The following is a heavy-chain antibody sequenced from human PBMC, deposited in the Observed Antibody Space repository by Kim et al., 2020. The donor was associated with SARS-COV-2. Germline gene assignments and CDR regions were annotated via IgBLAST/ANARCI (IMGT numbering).Heavy chain of an antibody. CDR2: ISSSSSYI. CDR1: GFTFSSYS. D-gene: IGHD3-22*01. CDR3: ARDPSGYYASDY. J-gene: IGHJ4*02. Sequence: GGSLRLSCAASGFTFSSYSMNWVRQAPGKGLEWVSSISSSSSYIYYADSVKGRFTISRDNAKNSLYLQMNSLRAEDTAVYYCARDPSGYYASDYWGQGTLVTVSS. V-gene: IGHV3-21*01.